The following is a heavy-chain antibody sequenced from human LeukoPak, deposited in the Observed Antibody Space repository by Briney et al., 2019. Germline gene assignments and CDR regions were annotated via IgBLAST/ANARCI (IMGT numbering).Heavy chain of an antibody. CDR1: GFTFSSYA. CDR2: IGFDGSNK. Sequence: GGSLRLSCAASGFTFSSYAMHWVRQAPGKGLEWVSFIGFDGSNKYYAEAVKGRFTISRDNSDNTLYLEMDSLRVDDTAVYFCANEGLVGSTGDAFDIWGQGTRVTVSS. D-gene: IGHD1-26*01. CDR3: ANEGLVGSTGDAFDI. V-gene: IGHV3-30*02. J-gene: IGHJ3*02.